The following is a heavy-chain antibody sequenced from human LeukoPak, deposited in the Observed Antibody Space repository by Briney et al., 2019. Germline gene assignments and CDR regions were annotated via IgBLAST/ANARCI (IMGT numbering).Heavy chain of an antibody. Sequence: GASVKVSCKASGHTFTGYYMHWVRQAPGQGLEWMGWINPNSGGTNYAQKFQGRVTMTRDTSISTAYMELSRLRSDDTAVYYCARTPRDIVVVVAATLYYYYGMDVWGQGTTVTVSS. D-gene: IGHD2-15*01. CDR2: INPNSGGT. V-gene: IGHV1-2*02. J-gene: IGHJ6*02. CDR3: ARTPRDIVVVVAATLYYYYGMDV. CDR1: GHTFTGYY.